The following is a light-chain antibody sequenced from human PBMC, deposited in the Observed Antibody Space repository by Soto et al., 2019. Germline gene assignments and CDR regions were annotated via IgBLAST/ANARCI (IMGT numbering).Light chain of an antibody. J-gene: IGLJ1*01. Sequence: QSALTQPASLSGSPGQSITISCTGTSSDVGGYNDVSWYQQHPGKTPKLMIYDVSNRTSVVSNLFSGSKSGNTASLTISGLQAEDEADYYCSSYTSSSTLYVFGTGTKLTVL. V-gene: IGLV2-14*01. CDR1: SSDVGGYND. CDR2: DVS. CDR3: SSYTSSSTLYV.